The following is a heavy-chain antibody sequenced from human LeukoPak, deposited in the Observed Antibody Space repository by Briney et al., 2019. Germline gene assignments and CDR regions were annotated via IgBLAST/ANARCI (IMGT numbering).Heavy chain of an antibody. V-gene: IGHV5-10-1*01. CDR2: IDPSDSYT. CDR1: GYSFTSYW. Sequence: TGGSLRISCKGSGYSFTSYWVSWVRQMPGKRLEWMGRIDPSDSYTKYNPSFQGHITISADKSSSTAYLHWSSLKASDTAMYYCARQYSGYDYYFDYWGQGILVTVSS. CDR3: ARQYSGYDYYFDY. D-gene: IGHD5-12*01. J-gene: IGHJ4*02.